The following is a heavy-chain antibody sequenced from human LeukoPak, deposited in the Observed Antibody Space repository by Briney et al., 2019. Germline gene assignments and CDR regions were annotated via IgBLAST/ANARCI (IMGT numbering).Heavy chain of an antibody. CDR2: ISAYNGNT. Sequence: ASVKVSCKASGYTFSSNSINWVRQAPGQGLEWMGWISAYNGNTNYAQKLQGRVTMTTDTSTSTAYMELRSLRSDDTAVYYCARGGLRFLEWLFEFDRDYYYGMDVWGQGTTVTVSS. CDR1: GYTFSSNS. CDR3: ARGGLRFLEWLFEFDRDYYYGMDV. V-gene: IGHV1-18*01. J-gene: IGHJ6*02. D-gene: IGHD3-3*01.